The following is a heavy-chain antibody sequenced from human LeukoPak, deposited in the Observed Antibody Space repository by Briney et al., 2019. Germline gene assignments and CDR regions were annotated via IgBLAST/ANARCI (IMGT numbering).Heavy chain of an antibody. CDR3: ARGSGLRYCSSTSCPAKYNKDAFDI. Sequence: SETQSLTCAVYGGSFSGYYWSWIRQPPGKGLEWIGEINHSGSTNYNPSLKSRVTISVDTSKNQFSLKLSSVTAADTAVYYCARGSGLRYCSSTSCPAKYNKDAFDIWGQGTMVTVSS. D-gene: IGHD2-2*01. CDR1: GGSFSGYY. V-gene: IGHV4-34*01. J-gene: IGHJ3*02. CDR2: INHSGST.